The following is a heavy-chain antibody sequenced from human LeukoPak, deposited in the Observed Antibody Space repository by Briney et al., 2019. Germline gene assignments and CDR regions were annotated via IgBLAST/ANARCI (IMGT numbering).Heavy chain of an antibody. CDR1: GYTFTSYY. D-gene: IGHD2-21*02. Sequence: ASVKVSCKASGYTFTSYYMHWVRQASGQGLEWMGIINPSGGSTSYAQKFQGRVTMTRDTSTSTVYMELSSLRSEDTAVYYCARGVVVVTAIPGHFDYWGQGTLVTVSS. CDR2: INPSGGST. J-gene: IGHJ4*02. V-gene: IGHV1-46*01. CDR3: ARGVVVVTAIPGHFDY.